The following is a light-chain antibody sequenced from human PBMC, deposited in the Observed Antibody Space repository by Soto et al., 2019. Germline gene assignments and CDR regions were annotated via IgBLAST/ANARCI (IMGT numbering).Light chain of an antibody. V-gene: IGLV2-14*03. J-gene: IGLJ1*01. CDR3: SSYTSSSLHV. CDR1: SSDVGGYNY. Sequence: QSVRTQPASGSGVAGRCLTISCTSTSSDVGGYNYVSWYQQHPGKAPKLMIYDVSNRPSGVSNRFSGSKSGNTASLTISGLQAEDEADYYRSSYTSSSLHVFGTGTKVTV. CDR2: DVS.